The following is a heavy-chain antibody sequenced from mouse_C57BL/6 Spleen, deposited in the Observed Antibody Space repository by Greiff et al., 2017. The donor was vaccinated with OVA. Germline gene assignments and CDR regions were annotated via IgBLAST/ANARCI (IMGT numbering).Heavy chain of an antibody. J-gene: IGHJ3*01. CDR1: GYTFTDHT. D-gene: IGHD1-1*01. Sequence: VTLMESDAELVKPGASVKISCKVSGYTFTDHTIHWMKQRPEQGLEWIGYIYPRDGSTNYNEKFKGKATFTADTSSNTAYMQLSSLTTEDSAIYYCAREDYGSSYVWFAYWGQGTLVTVSA. CDR2: IYPRDGST. V-gene: IGHV1-78*01. CDR3: AREDYGSSYVWFAY.